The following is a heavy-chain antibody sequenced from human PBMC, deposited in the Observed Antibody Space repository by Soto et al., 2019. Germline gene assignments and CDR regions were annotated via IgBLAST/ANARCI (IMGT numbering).Heavy chain of an antibody. D-gene: IGHD2-8*01. CDR1: GFTFSSYW. CDR3: ARDLVLMVYAQDAFDI. V-gene: IGHV3-7*01. Sequence: GGSLRLSCAASGFTFSSYWMSWVRQAPGKGLEWVANIKQDGSEKYYVDSVKGRFTISRDNAKNSLYLQMNSLRAEDTAVYYCARDLVLMVYAQDAFDIWGQGTMVTVSS. CDR2: IKQDGSEK. J-gene: IGHJ3*02.